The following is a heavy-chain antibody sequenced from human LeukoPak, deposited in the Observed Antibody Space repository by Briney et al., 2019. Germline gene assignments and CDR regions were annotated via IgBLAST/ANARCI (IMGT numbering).Heavy chain of an antibody. CDR3: ARVTANTYDYVWGSYRYYFDY. CDR1: DGSFSSYY. CDR2: IYYSGST. V-gene: IGHV4-59*01. Sequence: SETLSLTCGVYDGSFSSYYWSWIRQPPGKGLEWIGYIYYSGSTNYNPSLKSRVTISVDTSKNQFSLKLSSVTAADTAVYYCARVTANTYDYVWGSYRYYFDYWGQGTLVTVSS. D-gene: IGHD3-16*02. J-gene: IGHJ4*02.